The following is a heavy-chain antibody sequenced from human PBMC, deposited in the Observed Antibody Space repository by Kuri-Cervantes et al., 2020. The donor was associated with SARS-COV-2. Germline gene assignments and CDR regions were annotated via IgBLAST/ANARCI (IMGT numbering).Heavy chain of an antibody. CDR3: AREMKWDLLASYTWLDP. V-gene: IGHV1-46*01. CDR2: INPLGGST. Sequence: ASVKVSCKTSGYRFTTYFIHWVRQAPGQGLEWMGLINPLGGSTAYAPRFQGRVTMTKDPSTYTVHMELRSLRSGDTALYYCAREMKWDLLASYTWLDPWGQGTLVTVSS. D-gene: IGHD1-26*01. CDR1: GYRFTTYF. J-gene: IGHJ5*02.